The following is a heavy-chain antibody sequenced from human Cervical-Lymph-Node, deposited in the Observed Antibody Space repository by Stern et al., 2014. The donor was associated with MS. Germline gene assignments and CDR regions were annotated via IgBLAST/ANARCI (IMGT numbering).Heavy chain of an antibody. D-gene: IGHD6-19*01. CDR1: GFTFSNYG. J-gene: IGHJ4*02. CDR2: IYYDGIKK. CDR3: GRDDVDVSGGFDY. V-gene: IGHV3-33*01. Sequence: VQLVESGGGVVQPGRSLRLSCAASGFTFSNYGMHWVRQAPGKGLEWVTGIYYDGIKKYYAASVRGRFTISRDNSKNTLFLEMSSLRAEDTAVYYCGRDDVDVSGGFDYWGQGTTVTVSS.